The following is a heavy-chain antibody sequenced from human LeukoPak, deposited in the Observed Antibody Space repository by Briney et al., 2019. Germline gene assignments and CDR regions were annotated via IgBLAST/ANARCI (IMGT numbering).Heavy chain of an antibody. D-gene: IGHD6-19*01. CDR1: GYSISSGYY. CDR2: IFHSGST. J-gene: IGHJ4*02. Sequence: SETLSLTCAVSGYSISSGYYWGWIRQPPGKGLEWVGSIFHSGSTYYNPSLKSRVTISVDTSKNQFSLKLSSVTAADTAVYYCARDRGVAVAGPPGYWGQGTLVTASS. CDR3: ARDRGVAVAGPPGY. V-gene: IGHV4-38-2*02.